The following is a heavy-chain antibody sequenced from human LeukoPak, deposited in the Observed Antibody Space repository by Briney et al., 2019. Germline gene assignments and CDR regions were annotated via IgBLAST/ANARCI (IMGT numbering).Heavy chain of an antibody. CDR1: GFAFSNYV. D-gene: IGHD3-22*01. CDR2: IWYDGSNK. Sequence: PGGSLRLSCAASGFAFSNYVMHWVRQTPGKGLEWVAVIWYDGSNKYYADSVKGRFTISRDNSKNTLYLQMHSLRAEDTAVFYCAGTSEATYYSLSSGHYLGAFDIWGQGTMVTVSS. CDR3: AGTSEATYYSLSSGHYLGAFDI. V-gene: IGHV3-33*01. J-gene: IGHJ3*02.